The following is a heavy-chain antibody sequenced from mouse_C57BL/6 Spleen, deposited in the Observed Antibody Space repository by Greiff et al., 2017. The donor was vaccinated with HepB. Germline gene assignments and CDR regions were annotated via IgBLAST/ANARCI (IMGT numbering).Heavy chain of an antibody. CDR1: GFTFSSYA. J-gene: IGHJ2*01. Sequence: EVKLMESGGGLVKPGGSLKLSCAASGFTFSSYAMSWVRQTPEKRLEWVATISDGGSYTYYPDNVKGRFTLSRDNAKNNLYLQMSHLKSEDTAMYYCARDYYGSSPYYFDYWGQGTTLTVSS. CDR2: ISDGGSYT. D-gene: IGHD1-1*01. CDR3: ARDYYGSSPYYFDY. V-gene: IGHV5-4*01.